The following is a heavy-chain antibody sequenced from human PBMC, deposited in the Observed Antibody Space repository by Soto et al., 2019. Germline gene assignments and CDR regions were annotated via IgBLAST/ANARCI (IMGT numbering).Heavy chain of an antibody. V-gene: IGHV4-31*03. J-gene: IGHJ4*02. CDR3: ARFAREENPKVGSWYYFDY. Sequence: QVQLQESGPGLVKPSQTLSLTCTVSGGSISSGGYFWSWVRQYPGKGLEWIGNIYYSGRTYYNPSLKNRVNISVDTSKNQFSLKLSSVTAADTAVYYCARFAREENPKVGSWYYFDYWGQGTRVTVSS. CDR1: GGSISSGGYF. CDR2: IYYSGRT. D-gene: IGHD6-13*01.